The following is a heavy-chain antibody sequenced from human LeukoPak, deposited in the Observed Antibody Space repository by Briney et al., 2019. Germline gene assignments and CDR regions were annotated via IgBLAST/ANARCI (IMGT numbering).Heavy chain of an antibody. CDR2: IDSDGYST. CDR3: ASEGTTGTTWGPDY. Sequence: PGGSLRLSCAASRFTFNTYWMHWVRQAPGKGLVWVSRIDSDGYSTAYADSVKGRFTISRDNAKNTLYLQMNSLRAEDMAVYYCASEGTTGTTWGPDYWGQGTLVTVSS. CDR1: RFTFNTYW. V-gene: IGHV3-74*01. J-gene: IGHJ4*02. D-gene: IGHD1-1*01.